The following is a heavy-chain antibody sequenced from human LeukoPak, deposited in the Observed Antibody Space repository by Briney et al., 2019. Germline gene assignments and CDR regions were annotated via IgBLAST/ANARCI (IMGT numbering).Heavy chain of an antibody. CDR2: IYYSGST. D-gene: IGHD3-3*01. CDR3: ARLAIDYDFWSGYPPYYFDY. Sequence: SETLSLTCTVPGGSISSYYWSWIRQPAGQGLEWIGRIYYSGSTNYNPSLKSRVTISVDTSKNQFSLKLSSVTAADTAVYYCARLAIDYDFWSGYPPYYFDYWGQGTLVTVSS. V-gene: IGHV4-4*07. CDR1: GGSISSYY. J-gene: IGHJ4*02.